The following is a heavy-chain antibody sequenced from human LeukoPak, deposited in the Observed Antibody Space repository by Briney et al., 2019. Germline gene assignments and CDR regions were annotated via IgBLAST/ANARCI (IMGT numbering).Heavy chain of an antibody. CDR3: AIQNSYYYDSSGSDAFDI. CDR1: GGSISSYY. V-gene: IGHV4-34*01. D-gene: IGHD3-22*01. J-gene: IGHJ3*02. Sequence: SETLSLTCTVSGGSISSYYWSWIRQPPGKGLEWIGEINHSGSTNYNPSLKSRVTISVDTSKNQFSLKLSSVTAADTAVYYCAIQNSYYYDSSGSDAFDIWGQGTMVTVSS. CDR2: INHSGST.